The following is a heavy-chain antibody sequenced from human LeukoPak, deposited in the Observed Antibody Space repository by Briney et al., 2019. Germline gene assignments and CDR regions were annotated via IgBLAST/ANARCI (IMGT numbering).Heavy chain of an antibody. CDR2: IYYSGST. CDR1: GGSISSYY. Sequence: PSETLSLTCTVSGGSISSYYWSCIRQPPGKGLEWIGYIYYSGSTNYNPSLKSRVTISVDTSKNQFSLKLSSVTAADTAVYYCARDDGAAAGKGFDYWGQGTLVTVSS. D-gene: IGHD6-13*01. J-gene: IGHJ4*02. V-gene: IGHV4-59*01. CDR3: ARDDGAAAGKGFDY.